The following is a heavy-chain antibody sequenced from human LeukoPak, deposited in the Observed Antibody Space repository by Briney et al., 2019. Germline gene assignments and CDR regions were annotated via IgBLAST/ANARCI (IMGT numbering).Heavy chain of an antibody. CDR3: ARDRGNYYFDC. D-gene: IGHD3-10*01. J-gene: IGHJ4*02. CDR2: IYYSGST. CDR1: GGSISSSSYY. V-gene: IGHV4-39*07. Sequence: SETLSLTCTVSGGSISSSSYYWGWIRQPPGKGLEWIGSIYYSGSTYYNPSLKSRVTISVDTSKNQFSLKVNSVTAADTAVYYCARDRGNYYFDCWGQGTLVTVSS.